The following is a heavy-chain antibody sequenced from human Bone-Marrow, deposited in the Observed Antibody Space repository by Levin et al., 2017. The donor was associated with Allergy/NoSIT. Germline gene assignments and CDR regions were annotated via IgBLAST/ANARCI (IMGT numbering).Heavy chain of an antibody. D-gene: IGHD2-2*01. Sequence: PGGSLRLSCTVSGGSISSYYWSWIRQPPGKGLEWIGYIYYSGSTNYNPSLKSRVTISVDTSKNQFSLKLSSVTAADTAVYYCAGLNCSSTSACKRFRVAWFDPWGQGTLVTVSS. CDR2: IYYSGST. V-gene: IGHV4-59*01. J-gene: IGHJ5*02. CDR3: AGLNCSSTSACKRFRVAWFDP. CDR1: GGSISSYY.